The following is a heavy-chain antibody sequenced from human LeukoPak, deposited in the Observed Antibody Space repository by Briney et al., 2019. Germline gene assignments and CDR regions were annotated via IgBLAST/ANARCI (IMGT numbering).Heavy chain of an antibody. D-gene: IGHD6-19*01. Sequence: PGGSLRLSCAASAFTFSNYAMSWVRQAPGKGLEWVSSISGSTSTTYYADSVRGRFTISRDNSKNTLSLQMNSLRAEDTAVYYCAKLSNSSGWTYHYAMDVWGQGTMVTVSS. CDR2: ISGSTSTT. CDR3: AKLSNSSGWTYHYAMDV. J-gene: IGHJ6*02. CDR1: AFTFSNYA. V-gene: IGHV3-23*01.